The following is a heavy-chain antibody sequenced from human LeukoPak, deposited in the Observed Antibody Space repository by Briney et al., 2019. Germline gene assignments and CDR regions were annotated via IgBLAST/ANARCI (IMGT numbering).Heavy chain of an antibody. CDR1: VGSISNTRYY. V-gene: IGHV4-39*07. CDR2: IYYSGST. CDR3: ARVPGPNWFDP. Sequence: SETLSLTCTVSVGSISNTRYYWGWIRQPPGKGLEWIANIYYSGSTYYNPSLKSRVTMSVDTSKDQISLNLRSVTAADTAVYYCARVPGPNWFDPWGQGTLVTVSS. J-gene: IGHJ5*02.